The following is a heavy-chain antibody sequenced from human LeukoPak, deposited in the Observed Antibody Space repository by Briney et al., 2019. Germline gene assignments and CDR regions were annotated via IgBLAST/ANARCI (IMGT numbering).Heavy chain of an antibody. CDR2: INHSGSN. J-gene: IGHJ4*02. V-gene: IGHV4-34*01. CDR1: GGSFSGYY. D-gene: IGHD7-27*01. CDR3: ARERNGEDY. Sequence: SETLSLTCAVYGGSFSGYYWSWIRQPPGKGLEWIGEINHSGSNKYNPSLKGRVTISVDTSKNQFSLKLSSVTAADTAVYYCARERNGEDYWGQGTLVTVSS.